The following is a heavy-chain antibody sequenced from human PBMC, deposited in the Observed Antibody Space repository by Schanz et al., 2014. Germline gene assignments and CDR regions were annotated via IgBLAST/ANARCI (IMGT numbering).Heavy chain of an antibody. CDR1: GYTFTSDS. V-gene: IGHV1-3*01. CDR3: ARSGSSNWYFFDY. J-gene: IGHJ4*02. D-gene: IGHD6-13*01. Sequence: QVQLVQSGAEVKKPGASVKVSCKASGYTFTSDSMHWVRQAPGQGLEWMGWINVGNGNMKYSQKFQGRVTITRDTSASTAYMELTSLRSEDTAVYFCARSGSSNWYFFDYWGQGTLVNVSS. CDR2: INVGNGNM.